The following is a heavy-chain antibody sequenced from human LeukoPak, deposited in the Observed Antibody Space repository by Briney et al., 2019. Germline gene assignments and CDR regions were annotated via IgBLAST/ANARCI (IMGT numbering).Heavy chain of an antibody. Sequence: PGGSLSLPCAASGFCFSTYGLHWVRQVPGKGPVWVSRIKSDGSSTSYADSVKGRFTISRDNANNTLSLKMNSLRAEDTAVYYCARGGVSWGFCYCVFDYCG. CDR2: IKSDGSST. D-gene: IGHD3-10*01. V-gene: IGHV3-74*01. J-gene: IGHJ5*01. CDR1: GFCFSTYG. CDR3: ARGGVSWGFCYCVFDY.